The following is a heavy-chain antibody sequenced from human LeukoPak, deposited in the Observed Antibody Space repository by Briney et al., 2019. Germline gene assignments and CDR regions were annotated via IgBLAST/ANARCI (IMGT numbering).Heavy chain of an antibody. Sequence: AGGSLRLSCAASGFTLSSHWMHWVRQAPGKRLVWVSQINSDGRSTTYADSVKGRFTISRDDAKNTLYLQMNSLRAEDTAVYYCARVVDWCSGGSCYFEYWGQGTLVTVSS. J-gene: IGHJ4*02. V-gene: IGHV3-74*03. CDR3: ARVVDWCSGGSCYFEY. CDR1: GFTLSSHW. CDR2: INSDGRST. D-gene: IGHD2-15*01.